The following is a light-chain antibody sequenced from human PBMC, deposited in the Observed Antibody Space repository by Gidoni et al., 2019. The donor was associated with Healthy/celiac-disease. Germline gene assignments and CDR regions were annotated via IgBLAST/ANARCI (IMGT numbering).Light chain of an antibody. Sequence: QSALTKPASVSGSPGQSITLSCTGPSIDVGGYNYVSWYQQHPGKAPKLMIYEVSTRPSGVSNRFSGSKSGNTAALTISVLQAEDEADYYCSSYTSSSTLVFGGGTKLTVL. J-gene: IGLJ2*01. CDR2: EVS. V-gene: IGLV2-14*01. CDR1: SIDVGGYNY. CDR3: SSYTSSSTLV.